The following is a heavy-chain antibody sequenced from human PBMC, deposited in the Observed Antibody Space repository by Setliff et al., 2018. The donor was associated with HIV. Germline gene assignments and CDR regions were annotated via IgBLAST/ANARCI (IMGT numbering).Heavy chain of an antibody. CDR2: LYTDGTT. V-gene: IGHV3-66*02. J-gene: IGHJ4*02. Sequence: PGGSLRLSCVASGISVQSNYMSWVRQAPGKGLEWVSVLYTDGTTYYADSVKGRFTLSRDNSKNTVYLQVGSLRPDDTAMYYCARSRPYNSALDYWGQGTLVTVSS. CDR3: ARSRPYNSALDY. D-gene: IGHD6-25*01. CDR1: GISVQSNY.